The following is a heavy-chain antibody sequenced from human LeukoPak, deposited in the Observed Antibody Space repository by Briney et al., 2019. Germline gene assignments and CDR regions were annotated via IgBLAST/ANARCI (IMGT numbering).Heavy chain of an antibody. V-gene: IGHV3-23*01. CDR1: GFTFNSYA. D-gene: IGHD3-22*01. Sequence: GGSLRLSCAASGFTFNSYAMSWVRQTPGKGLEWVSAISGSGGSTYYADSLKGRFTISRDNSKNTLYLQMNSLRAEDTAVYYTAKTPITMIVVVMGFGDWYFDLWGRGTLVTVSS. CDR3: AKTPITMIVVVMGFGDWYFDL. CDR2: ISGSGGST. J-gene: IGHJ2*01.